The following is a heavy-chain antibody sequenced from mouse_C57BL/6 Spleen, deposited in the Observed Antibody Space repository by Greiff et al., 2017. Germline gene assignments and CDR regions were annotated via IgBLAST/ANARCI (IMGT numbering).Heavy chain of an antibody. CDR2: IDPSDSYT. CDR3: AFHYYGSSHYFDY. V-gene: IGHV1-69*01. D-gene: IGHD1-1*01. Sequence: VQLQQSGAELVMPGASVKLSCKASGYTFTSYWMHWVKQRPGQGLEWIGEIDPSDSYTNYNQKFQGKSTLTVDKSSSTAYMQLSSLTSEDSAVYYCAFHYYGSSHYFDYWGQGTTLTVSS. CDR1: GYTFTSYW. J-gene: IGHJ2*01.